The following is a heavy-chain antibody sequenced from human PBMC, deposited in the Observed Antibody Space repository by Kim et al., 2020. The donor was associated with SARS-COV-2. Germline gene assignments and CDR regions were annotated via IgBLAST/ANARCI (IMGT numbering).Heavy chain of an antibody. CDR1: GGTFSSYA. CDR2: IIPIFGTA. D-gene: IGHD6-19*01. V-gene: IGHV1-69*13. Sequence: SVKVSCKASGGTFSSYAISWVRQAPGQGLEWMGGIIPIFGTANYAQKFQGRVTITADESTSTAYMELSSLRSEDTAVYYCARDRNLAHGYLAVAGTTTFDYWGQGTLVTVSS. CDR3: ARDRNLAHGYLAVAGTTTFDY. J-gene: IGHJ4*02.